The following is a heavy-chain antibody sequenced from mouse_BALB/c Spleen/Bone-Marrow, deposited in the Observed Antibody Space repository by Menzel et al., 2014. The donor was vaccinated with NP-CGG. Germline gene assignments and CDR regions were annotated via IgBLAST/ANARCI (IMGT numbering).Heavy chain of an antibody. CDR2: ILPGSGTT. Sequence: VQLQQSGAELMKPGASVKISCKATGYTFSSYWIEWVKQRPGHGLEWIGEILPGSGTTNYNENFKGKATFTADTSSNTAYMQLSSLTSEDSAVYYCARDYSYDGAMDYWGQGTSVTVSS. V-gene: IGHV1-9*01. D-gene: IGHD2-12*01. J-gene: IGHJ4*01. CDR1: GYTFSSYW. CDR3: ARDYSYDGAMDY.